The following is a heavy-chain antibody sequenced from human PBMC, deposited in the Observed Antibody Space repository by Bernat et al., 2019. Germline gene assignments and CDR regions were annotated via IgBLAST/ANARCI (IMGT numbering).Heavy chain of an antibody. Sequence: QVQLQQWGAGLLKPSETLSLTCAVYGGSFSGYYWSWIRQPPGKGLEWIGEINHSGSTNYNPSLKSRVTISVDTSKNQFSLKLSSVTAADTAVYYCVTHPARMDFDYWGQGTLVTVSS. V-gene: IGHV4-34*01. D-gene: IGHD2-15*01. J-gene: IGHJ4*02. CDR3: VTHPARMDFDY. CDR2: INHSGST. CDR1: GGSFSGYY.